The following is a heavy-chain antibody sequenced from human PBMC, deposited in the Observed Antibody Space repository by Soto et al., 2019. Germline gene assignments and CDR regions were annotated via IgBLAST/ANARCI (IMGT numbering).Heavy chain of an antibody. CDR2: IWYDGSNK. V-gene: IGHV3-33*08. Sequence: PGGSLRLSCTTSGCTFNTYGMHWVRQAPGKGLEWVAIIWYDGSNKYYADPVKGRFTISRDNSKNTLYLQMNSLGAEDTALYYCARSDCTGAYCYSWPFNYGVDVWGQGTTVTVSS. CDR3: ARSDCTGAYCYSWPFNYGVDV. D-gene: IGHD2-15*01. J-gene: IGHJ6*02. CDR1: GCTFNTYG.